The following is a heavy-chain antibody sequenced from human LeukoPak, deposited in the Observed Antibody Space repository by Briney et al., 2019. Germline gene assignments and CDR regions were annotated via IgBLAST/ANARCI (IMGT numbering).Heavy chain of an antibody. CDR2: IDHTGNT. D-gene: IGHD3-9*01. CDR3: ARVPGVYYDRLTGYGSGWFDP. CDR1: IDSFSGSH. J-gene: IGHJ5*02. Sequence: SETLSLTCAVYIDSFSGSHWSWIRQHPGRGLEWIGEIDHTGNTKYNPSFQCRVTISVEKSKNPFSLMGRCMTAADTAVDYCARVPGVYYDRLTGYGSGWFDPCGQGTLVTVSS. V-gene: IGHV4-34*01.